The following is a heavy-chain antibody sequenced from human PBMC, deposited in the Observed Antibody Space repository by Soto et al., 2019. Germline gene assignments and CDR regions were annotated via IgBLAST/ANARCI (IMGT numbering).Heavy chain of an antibody. CDR2: IYPGDSDT. Sequence: GESLKISCKGSGYSFTSYWIGWVRQMPGKGLECMGIIYPGDSDTRYSPSFQGQVTLSAHKSTSTDSLQWSTLKASDTAMYYCARLGAAAVRGGMDVWGQGTTVTVSS. CDR3: ARLGAAAVRGGMDV. J-gene: IGHJ6*02. D-gene: IGHD6-13*01. CDR1: GYSFTSYW. V-gene: IGHV5-51*01.